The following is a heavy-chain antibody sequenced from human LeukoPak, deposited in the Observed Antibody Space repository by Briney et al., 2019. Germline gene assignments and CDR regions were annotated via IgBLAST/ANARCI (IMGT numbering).Heavy chain of an antibody. Sequence: PSETLSLTCTVSGGPISSYYWSWLRQPPGKGLEWIGYIYYSGSTNYNPSLKSRVTISVDTSKNQFYLKLSSVTAADTAVYYCARQGGGFWYFDLWGRGTLVTVSS. CDR2: IYYSGST. J-gene: IGHJ2*01. CDR3: ARQGGGFWYFDL. CDR1: GGPISSYY. V-gene: IGHV4-59*08. D-gene: IGHD6-25*01.